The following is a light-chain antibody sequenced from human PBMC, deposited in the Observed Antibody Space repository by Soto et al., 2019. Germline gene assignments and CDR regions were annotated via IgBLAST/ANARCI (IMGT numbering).Light chain of an antibody. CDR3: QKYSSVPV. CDR2: AAS. J-gene: IGKJ3*01. V-gene: IGKV1-27*01. Sequence: DIQMTQSPTSLSASVGDRVTITCRASQGIRNFVAWYQQKPGKATKLLIYAASTLQSGVPSRFSGSGSGTDLTLTINSLQHEDVATYSCQKYSSVPVFGPGTKVEIK. CDR1: QGIRNF.